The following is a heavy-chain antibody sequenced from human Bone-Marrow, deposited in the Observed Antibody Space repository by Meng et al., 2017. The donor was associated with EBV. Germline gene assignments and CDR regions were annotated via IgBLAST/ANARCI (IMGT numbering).Heavy chain of an antibody. CDR2: LIPMSGAP. V-gene: IGHV1-69*01. CDR1: GGSFNSDA. J-gene: IGHJ4*02. Sequence: QVVELWDEVMKPRSPRTVPCWTSGGSFNSDACSWVRQAPEQGLEWMGGLIPMSGAPHYAQKFQGRVTITADESTSTHYMDLSNLRSDDTAMYYCASESGRGFTPDYWGQGTLVTVSS. CDR3: ASESGRGFTPDY. D-gene: IGHD3-10*01.